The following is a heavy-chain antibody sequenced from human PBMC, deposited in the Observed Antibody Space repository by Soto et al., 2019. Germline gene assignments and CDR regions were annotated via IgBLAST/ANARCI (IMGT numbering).Heavy chain of an antibody. Sequence: QVHLVESGGGVVQPGTSLRLACAASGFRFSGYGMQWVRQTPGKGLEWVGVIWYDGSKTFYADSVKGRFTISRDNSNNNVFLQMDSLSAEDTAGYHCVTDIGGGSWYALAYWGRGSLVTVSS. CDR2: IWYDGSKT. CDR1: GFRFSGYG. V-gene: IGHV3-33*03. CDR3: VTDIGGGSWYALAY. J-gene: IGHJ4*02. D-gene: IGHD6-13*01.